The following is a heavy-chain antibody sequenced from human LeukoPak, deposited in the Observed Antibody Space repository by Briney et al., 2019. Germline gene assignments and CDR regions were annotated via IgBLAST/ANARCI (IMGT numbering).Heavy chain of an antibody. J-gene: IGHJ6*02. V-gene: IGHV5-51*01. D-gene: IGHD3-22*01. Sequence: GESLKISCKGSGYSFTSYWIGWVRQMPGKGLEWMGIIYPGDSDTRYSPSFQGQVTISADKSISTAYLQWSSLKASDTAMYYCATGSHYYDSSGYYLAEYYYYGMDVWGQGTTVTVSS. CDR2: IYPGDSDT. CDR1: GYSFTSYW. CDR3: ATGSHYYDSSGYYLAEYYYYGMDV.